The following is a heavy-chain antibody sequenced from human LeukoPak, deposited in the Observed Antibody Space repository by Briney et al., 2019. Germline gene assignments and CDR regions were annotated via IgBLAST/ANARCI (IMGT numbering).Heavy chain of an antibody. J-gene: IGHJ2*01. V-gene: IGHV4-39*07. Sequence: SETLSLTCTVSGGSISSSSYYWGWIRQPPGKGLEWIVSIYYSGSTNYNPSLKSRVTISVDTSKNQFSLKLSSVTAADTAVCYCARGRYGHRYFDLWGRGTLVTVSS. CDR1: GGSISSSSYY. CDR3: ARGRYGHRYFDL. D-gene: IGHD5-18*01. CDR2: IYYSGST.